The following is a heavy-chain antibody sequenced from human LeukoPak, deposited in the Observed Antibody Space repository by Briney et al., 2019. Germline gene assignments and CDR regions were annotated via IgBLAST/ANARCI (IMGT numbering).Heavy chain of an antibody. CDR2: IYYSGST. D-gene: IGHD3-3*01. J-gene: IGHJ6*01. V-gene: IGHV4-31*03. CDR3: ASFRFLEWSYYYYGMDV. Sequence: SETLSLTCTVSGGSISSGGYYWSWIRQHPGKGLEWIGYIYYSGSTYYNPSLKSRVTISVDTSKNQFSLKLSSVTAADTAVYYCASFRFLEWSYYYYGMDVWGQGTTVTVSS. CDR1: GGSISSGGYY.